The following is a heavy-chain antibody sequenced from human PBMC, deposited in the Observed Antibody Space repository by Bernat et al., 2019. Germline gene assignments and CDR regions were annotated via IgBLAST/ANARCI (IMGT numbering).Heavy chain of an antibody. V-gene: IGHV3-7*04. Sequence: EVQLVESGGGLVQPGGSLRLSCAASGFTFSNYWMDWVRQAPGKGLEWVANIKGDGSEKYYVDSMKGRFIISRDNAKNSLYLQMNSLRAEDTAVYFCARDRQYSSTLNDYWGQGTLVTVSS. CDR2: IKGDGSEK. D-gene: IGHD6-13*01. CDR3: ARDRQYSSTLNDY. J-gene: IGHJ4*02. CDR1: GFTFSNYW.